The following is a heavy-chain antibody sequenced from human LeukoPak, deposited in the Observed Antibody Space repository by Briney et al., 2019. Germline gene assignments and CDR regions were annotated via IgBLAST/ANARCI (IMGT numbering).Heavy chain of an antibody. CDR3: AREVSAAAGTDY. CDR1: GYTFTGYY. D-gene: IGHD6-13*01. V-gene: IGHV1-2*02. CDR2: INPNSGGT. Sequence: ASVKVSCKASGYTFTGYYMHWVRQAPGQGLEWMGWINPNSGGTNYAQKFPGRVTMTRDTSISTAYMELSRLRSDDTAVYYCAREVSAAAGTDYWGQGTLVTVSS. J-gene: IGHJ4*02.